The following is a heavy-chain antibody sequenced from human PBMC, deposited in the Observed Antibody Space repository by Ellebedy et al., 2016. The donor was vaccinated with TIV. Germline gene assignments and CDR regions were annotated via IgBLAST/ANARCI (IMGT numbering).Heavy chain of an antibody. CDR1: GFTFDSYG. D-gene: IGHD3-3*01. CDR3: AKDNDFSSDYSFPGGLDV. Sequence: GESLKISCAASGFTFDSYGMHWVRQAPGKGLEWVAGISYDGSDKYYDDSVKGRFTISRDNSKNTLYVQMNSLRVEDTAVYYCAKDNDFSSDYSFPGGLDVWGQGTTVSVSS. V-gene: IGHV3-30*18. CDR2: ISYDGSDK. J-gene: IGHJ6*02.